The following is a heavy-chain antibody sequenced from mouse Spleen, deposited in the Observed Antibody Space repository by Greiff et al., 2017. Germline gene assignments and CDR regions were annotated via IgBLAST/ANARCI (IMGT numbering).Heavy chain of an antibody. J-gene: IGHJ2*01. V-gene: IGHV5-12-1*01. CDR1: GFAFSSYD. CDR3: ARTVVYFDY. Sequence: EVMLVESGGGLVKPGGSLKLSCAASGFAFSSYDMSWVRQTPEKRLEWVAYISSGGGSTYYPDTVKGRFTISRDNAKNTLYLQMSSLKSEDTAMYYCARTVVYFDYWGQGTTLTVSS. CDR2: ISSGGGST.